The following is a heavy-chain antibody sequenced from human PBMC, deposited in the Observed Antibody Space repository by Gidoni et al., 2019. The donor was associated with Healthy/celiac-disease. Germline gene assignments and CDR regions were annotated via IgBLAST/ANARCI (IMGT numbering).Heavy chain of an antibody. Sequence: QVQLQQWGAGLLKPSETLSLTCAVYGGSFRGYYWSWIRQPPGKGLEWIGEINHSGSTNYNLALKSRVTRSVDTSKNQFSLKLSSVTAADTAVYYCARVGRGQDCSSTSCYKGALDYWGQGTLVTVSS. J-gene: IGHJ4*01. CDR3: ARVGRGQDCSSTSCYKGALDY. CDR1: GGSFRGYY. D-gene: IGHD2-2*02. CDR2: INHSGST. V-gene: IGHV4-34*01.